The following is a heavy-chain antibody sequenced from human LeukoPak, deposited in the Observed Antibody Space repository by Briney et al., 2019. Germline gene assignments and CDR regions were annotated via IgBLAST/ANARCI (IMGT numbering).Heavy chain of an antibody. CDR3: ARGLGYYDSSVGY. D-gene: IGHD3-22*01. CDR2: IYYSGST. Sequence: SETLSLTCTVSGGSISSSSYYWSWIRQPPGKGLEWIGYIYYSGSTNYNPSLKSRVTISVDTSKNQFSLRLSSVTAADTAVYYCARGLGYYDSSVGYWGQGTLVTVSS. J-gene: IGHJ4*02. CDR1: GGSISSSSYY. V-gene: IGHV4-61*01.